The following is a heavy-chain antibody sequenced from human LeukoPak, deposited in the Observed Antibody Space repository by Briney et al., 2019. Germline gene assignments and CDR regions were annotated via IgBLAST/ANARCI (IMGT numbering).Heavy chain of an antibody. CDR2: VSGSGAST. CDR3: ATAVLLRNYYGLGTYYNGAFDI. D-gene: IGHD3-10*01. V-gene: IGHV3-23*01. CDR1: GFTFSSHA. Sequence: PGGSLRLSCAASGFTFSSHAMSWVRQAPGKGLKWVSTVSGSGASTYYADSVKGRFSISRDNSDNTLYLHMNSLRAEDTAVYYCATAVLLRNYYGLGTYYNGAFDIWGQGPMVTVSS. J-gene: IGHJ3*02.